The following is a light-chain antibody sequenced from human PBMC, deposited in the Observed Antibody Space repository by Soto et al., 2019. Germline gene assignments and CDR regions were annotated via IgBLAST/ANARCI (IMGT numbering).Light chain of an antibody. J-gene: IGLJ2*01. Sequence: QSVLTQPPSASGTPGQRVTISCSGSSSNIGSNTVNWYQQLPGTAPKLLIYRNNQRPSGVPDRFSGSKSDTSASLAISGLQSEDEADYYCAAWDDSLNGVVFGGGTKLTVL. CDR1: SSNIGSNT. V-gene: IGLV1-44*01. CDR3: AAWDDSLNGVV. CDR2: RNN.